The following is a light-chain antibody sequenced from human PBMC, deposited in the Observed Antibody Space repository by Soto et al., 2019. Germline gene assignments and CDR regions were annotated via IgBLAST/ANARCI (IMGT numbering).Light chain of an antibody. V-gene: IGKV4-1*01. CDR1: QSVLYSSNNKNY. Sequence: DIVMTQSPDSLAVSLGERATIHCKSSQSVLYSSNNKNYLAWYQQKPGQPPKLLIYWASTRESGVPDRFSGSGSGTDFTLTINSLQAEDVAVYYCQQYYSPQTFGQGTKVEI. CDR3: QQYYSPQT. CDR2: WAS. J-gene: IGKJ1*01.